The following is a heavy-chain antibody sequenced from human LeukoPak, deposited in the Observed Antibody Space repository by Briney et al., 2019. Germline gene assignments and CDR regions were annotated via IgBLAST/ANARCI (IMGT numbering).Heavy chain of an antibody. Sequence: PGRSLRLSCAASGFTFSTYGMNWVRQAPGKGLEWVSYISSSGSTIYYADSVRGRFTISRDNAKNSLYLQMNSLRAEDTAVYYCARPLQYTAMDHYYGMDVWGQGTTVTVSS. D-gene: IGHD5-18*01. V-gene: IGHV3-48*03. CDR2: ISSSGSTI. CDR3: ARPLQYTAMDHYYGMDV. CDR1: GFTFSTYG. J-gene: IGHJ6*02.